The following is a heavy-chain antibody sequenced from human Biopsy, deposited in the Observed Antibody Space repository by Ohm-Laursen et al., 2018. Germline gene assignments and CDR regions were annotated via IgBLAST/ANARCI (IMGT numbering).Heavy chain of an antibody. V-gene: IGHV1-69*10. D-gene: IGHD3-10*01. CDR3: ARADPPLFYYGSGSSNWFDP. Sequence: SVKVSCNASGDSFTSYAIGWVRQAPGQGLEWMGGIIPIPNVATYAQKFQGRITITADESTSTAYMELSSLRSEDTAVYFCARADPPLFYYGSGSSNWFDPWGQGTLVTVSS. J-gene: IGHJ5*02. CDR1: GDSFTSYA. CDR2: IIPIPNVA.